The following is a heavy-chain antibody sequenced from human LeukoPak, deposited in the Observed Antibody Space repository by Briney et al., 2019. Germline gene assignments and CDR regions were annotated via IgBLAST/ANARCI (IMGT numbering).Heavy chain of an antibody. CDR3: ARDSSYCSGGSCYSVWYFDL. V-gene: IGHV3-21*01. CDR2: ISSSSSYI. J-gene: IGHJ2*01. CDR1: GFTFSSYS. Sequence: PGGSLRLSCAASGFTFSSYSMNWVRQAPGKGLEWVSSISSSSSYIYYADSVKGRFTTSRDNAKNSLYLQMNSLRAEDTAVYYCARDSSYCSGGSCYSVWYFDLWGRGTLVTVSS. D-gene: IGHD2-15*01.